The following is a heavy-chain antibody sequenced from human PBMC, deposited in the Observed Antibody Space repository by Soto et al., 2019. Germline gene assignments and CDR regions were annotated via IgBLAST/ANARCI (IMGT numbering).Heavy chain of an antibody. CDR1: GGSISGYY. Sequence: SETLSLTCAVSGGSISGYYWSWIRQPPGKGLQWIGYVYYSGNTNYNPSLKSRVTISVDTSKNQFSLKLSSVTAADTAVYYCARHPSYDVLTGYSGVYYFDYWGQGTLVTSPQ. D-gene: IGHD3-9*01. CDR3: ARHPSYDVLTGYSGVYYFDY. J-gene: IGHJ4*02. CDR2: VYYSGNT. V-gene: IGHV4-59*08.